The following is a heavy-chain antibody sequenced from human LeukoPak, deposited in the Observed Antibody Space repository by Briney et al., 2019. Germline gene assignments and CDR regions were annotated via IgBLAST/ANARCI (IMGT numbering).Heavy chain of an antibody. V-gene: IGHV3-48*01. CDR1: GFTFSSYS. D-gene: IGHD6-19*01. J-gene: IGHJ4*02. CDR3: ARDRGIAVADYFDY. CDR2: ISSSSTI. Sequence: GGSLRLSCAASGFTFSSYSMNWVRQAPGKGLEWVSSISSSSTIYYSDFVKGRFTISRDNAKNSLYLQMNSLRAEDTAVYYCARDRGIAVADYFDYWGQGTLVTVSS.